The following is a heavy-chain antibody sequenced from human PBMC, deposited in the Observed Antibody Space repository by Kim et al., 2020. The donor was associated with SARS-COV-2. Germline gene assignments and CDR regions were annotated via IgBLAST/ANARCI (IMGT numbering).Heavy chain of an antibody. D-gene: IGHD1-26*01. J-gene: IGHJ6*02. CDR1: GFPFDSYG. CDR3: ARMSGRAHGDGMDV. V-gene: IGHV3-33*01. CDR2: IWFDGWNK. Sequence: GGSLRLSCAVSGFPFDSYGMHWVRQAPGKGLEWVADIWFDGWNKHYADSVKGRFSISRDNSKNTLYLQMNSLRAEDTAVYYCARMSGRAHGDGMDVWGQGTTVIVSS.